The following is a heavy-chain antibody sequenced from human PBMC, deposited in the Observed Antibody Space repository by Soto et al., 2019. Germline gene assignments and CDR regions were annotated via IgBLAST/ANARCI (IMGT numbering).Heavy chain of an antibody. V-gene: IGHV3-11*01. J-gene: IGHJ6*02. Sequence: GGSLRLSCAASGFTFSDYYMSWIRQAPGKGLEWVSYISSGGTTIYYADSVKGRFTISRDNAKNSLFLQMNSLRAEDTAVYYCARDTYGDYVYGYYGMGVWGQGTTVTVSS. CDR3: ARDTYGDYVYGYYGMGV. CDR2: ISSGGTTI. CDR1: GFTFSDYY. D-gene: IGHD4-17*01.